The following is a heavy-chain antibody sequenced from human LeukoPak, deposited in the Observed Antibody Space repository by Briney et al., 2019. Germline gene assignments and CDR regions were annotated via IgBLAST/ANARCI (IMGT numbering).Heavy chain of an antibody. Sequence: PSETLSLTCTVSGGSITSYYWSWIRQPPGKGLEWIGEINHSGSTNYNPSLKSRVTISVDTSKNQFSLKLSSVTAADTAVYYCASEEWLLSNFDYWGQGTLVTVSS. D-gene: IGHD3-3*01. CDR1: GGSITSYY. CDR3: ASEEWLLSNFDY. V-gene: IGHV4-34*01. CDR2: INHSGST. J-gene: IGHJ4*02.